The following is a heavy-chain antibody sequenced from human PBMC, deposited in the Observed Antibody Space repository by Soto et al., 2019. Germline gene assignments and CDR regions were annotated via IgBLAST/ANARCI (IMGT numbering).Heavy chain of an antibody. CDR1: EFTFSTYP. CDR2: ISYDETNK. V-gene: IGHV3-30-3*01. CDR3: AGGASDFWGGYAEIHCFDY. Sequence: VLLVESGGGVVQPGRSLRLSCAASEFTFSTYPLHWVRQAPGKGLEWVAVISYDETNKYYADSVKGRFTISRDKSKNTLYLQMNSLRADGTAVDYCAGGASDFWGGYAEIHCFDYWGQGTLVTVSS. J-gene: IGHJ4*02. D-gene: IGHD3-3*01.